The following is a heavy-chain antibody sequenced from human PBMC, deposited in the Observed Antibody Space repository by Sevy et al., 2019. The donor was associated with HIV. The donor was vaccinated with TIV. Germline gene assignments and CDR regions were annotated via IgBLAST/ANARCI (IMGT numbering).Heavy chain of an antibody. Sequence: SETLSLTCAVSGGSFSGYSWDWIRQPPGKGLEWIGEVNHSGSTNYNPSHKSRVTISVDTSKNQFSLKLNFVTAADTAVYYCARGGDGVVPSPIMGLGPWTKYWYFDLWGRGTLVTVSS. CDR3: ARGGDGVVPSPIMGLGPWTKYWYFDL. V-gene: IGHV4-34*01. J-gene: IGHJ2*01. D-gene: IGHD3-3*01. CDR2: VNHSGST. CDR1: GGSFSGYS.